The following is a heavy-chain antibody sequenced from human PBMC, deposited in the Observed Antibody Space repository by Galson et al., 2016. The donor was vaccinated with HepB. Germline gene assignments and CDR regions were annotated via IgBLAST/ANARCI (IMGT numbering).Heavy chain of an antibody. CDR2: INPDGSEK. CDR3: ARARGPNY. V-gene: IGHV3-7*01. CDR1: GLTVNSWW. J-gene: IGHJ4*02. Sequence: SLRLSCAASGLTVNSWWMTWVRQAPGKGLGWVANINPDGSEKNYVDSVKGRFAISRDNAKNSLFLQMNSLRAEDTAVYYCARARGPNYWGQGTLVTVSS.